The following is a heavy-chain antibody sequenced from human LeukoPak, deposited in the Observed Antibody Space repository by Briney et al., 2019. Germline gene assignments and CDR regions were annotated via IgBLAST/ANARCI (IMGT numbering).Heavy chain of an antibody. CDR1: GYTFTSYD. CDR3: AREFLEWLGPFDP. D-gene: IGHD3-3*01. CDR2: MNPNSGNT. J-gene: IGHJ5*02. Sequence: ASVKVSCKASGYTFTSYDINWVRQATGQGLEWMGWMNPNSGNTGYAQKFQGRVTMTRNTSISTVYMELSSLRSEDTAVYYCAREFLEWLGPFDPWGQGTLVTVSS. V-gene: IGHV1-8*01.